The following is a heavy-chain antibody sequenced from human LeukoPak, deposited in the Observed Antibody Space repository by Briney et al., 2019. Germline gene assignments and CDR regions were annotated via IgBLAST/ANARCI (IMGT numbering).Heavy chain of an antibody. CDR1: GFTFISYA. D-gene: IGHD5-18*01. CDR2: ISFHGTDT. J-gene: IGHJ4*02. Sequence: PGTSLRLSCAASGFTFISYAIHWVRQAPGKGLEWVAVISFHGTDTFYADSVKGRFTISRDNSKNTLYLQMSSLRAEDTAVYYCARVGDVDTDGMTYFDYWGQGTLVTVSS. V-gene: IGHV3-30*04. CDR3: ARVGDVDTDGMTYFDY.